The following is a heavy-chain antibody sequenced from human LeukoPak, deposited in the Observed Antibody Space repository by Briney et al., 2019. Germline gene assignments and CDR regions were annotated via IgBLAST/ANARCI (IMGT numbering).Heavy chain of an antibody. CDR2: INPSGGST. J-gene: IGHJ4*02. V-gene: IGHV1-46*01. Sequence: ASVKVSCKASGYTFTSYYMHWVRQAPGQGLEWMGIINPSGGSTSYAQKLQGRVTMTTDTSTSTAYMELRSLRSDDTAVYYCARDVGDPDYWGQGTLVTVSS. CDR1: GYTFTSYY. CDR3: ARDVGDPDY. D-gene: IGHD4-17*01.